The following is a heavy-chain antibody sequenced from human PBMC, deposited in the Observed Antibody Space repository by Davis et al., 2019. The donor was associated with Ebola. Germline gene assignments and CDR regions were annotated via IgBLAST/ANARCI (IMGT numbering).Heavy chain of an antibody. CDR1: GFTFSGSAMH. V-gene: IGHV4-39*01. D-gene: IGHD4-17*01. J-gene: IGHJ4*02. Sequence: MPGGSLRLSCAASGFTFSGSAMHWVRQASGKGLEWIGSIYYSGSTYYNPSLKSRVTISVDTSKNQFSLKLSSVTAADTAVYYCARHGGSTVTTNFDYWGQGTLVTVSS. CDR2: IYYSGST. CDR3: ARHGGSTVTTNFDY.